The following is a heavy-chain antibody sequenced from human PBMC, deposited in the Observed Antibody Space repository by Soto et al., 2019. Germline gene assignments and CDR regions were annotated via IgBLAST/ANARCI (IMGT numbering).Heavy chain of an antibody. CDR1: GFTFSDYY. V-gene: IGHV3-11*01. Sequence: GGSLRLSCAASGFTFSDYYMSWIRQAPGKGLEWVSYISSSGSTIYYADSVKGRFTISRDNAKNSLYLQMNSLRAEDTAVYYCATGFAYYDFWSGYVEQGSDDFDYWGQGGLVTVSS. J-gene: IGHJ4*02. CDR3: ATGFAYYDFWSGYVEQGSDDFDY. D-gene: IGHD3-3*01. CDR2: ISSSGSTI.